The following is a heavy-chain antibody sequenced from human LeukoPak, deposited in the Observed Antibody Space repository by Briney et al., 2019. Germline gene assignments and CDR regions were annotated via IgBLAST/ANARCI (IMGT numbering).Heavy chain of an antibody. CDR1: GGSISSGSYY. J-gene: IGHJ4*02. CDR3: ARVVGATPMGFDY. D-gene: IGHD1-26*01. V-gene: IGHV4-61*02. CDR2: IYTSGST. Sequence: PSQTLSLTCTVSGGSISSGSYYWSWIRQPAGKGLEWIGRIYTSGSTNYNPSLKSRVTISVDTSKNQFSLKLNSVTAADTAVYCCARVVGATPMGFDYWGQGTLVTVSS.